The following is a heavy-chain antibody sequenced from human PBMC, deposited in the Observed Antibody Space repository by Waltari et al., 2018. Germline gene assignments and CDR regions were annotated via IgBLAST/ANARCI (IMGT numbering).Heavy chain of an antibody. CDR1: GFTFSKIW. CDR3: AGGPGTYWSGLLDY. D-gene: IGHD3-3*01. Sequence: EVQLVESGGNLVKAGGSLRLSCEVSGFTFSKIWLSWVRQAPGKGREWCGRIKSKMDGGTTDYAAPVRGRFTISRDDSKNMFYLEMDSLKTEDTAVYYCAGGPGTYWSGLLDYWGQGTLVTVSS. CDR2: IKSKMDGGTT. J-gene: IGHJ4*02. V-gene: IGHV3-15*01.